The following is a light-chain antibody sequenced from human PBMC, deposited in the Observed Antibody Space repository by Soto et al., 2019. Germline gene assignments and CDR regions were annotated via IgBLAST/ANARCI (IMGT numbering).Light chain of an antibody. J-gene: IGLJ2*01. Sequence: QSALTQPPSASGSPGQSVTISCTGTSSDVGGYNYVSWYQQHPGKAPKLMIYEVSKRPSGVPDRFSGSTSGNTASLTGSGRQAEDEADYYCSSYAGSNTYVVFGGGTKLTVL. CDR3: SSYAGSNTYVV. CDR1: SSDVGGYNY. V-gene: IGLV2-8*01. CDR2: EVS.